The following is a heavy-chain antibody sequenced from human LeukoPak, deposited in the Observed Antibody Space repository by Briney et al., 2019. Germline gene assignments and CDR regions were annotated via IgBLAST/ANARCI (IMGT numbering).Heavy chain of an antibody. J-gene: IGHJ4*02. Sequence: PGGSLRLSCAASGFTFSSCWMHWVRQAPGKGLVWVSRINSDGSSTSYADSVKGRFTISRDNAKNTLYLQMNSLRAEDTAVYYCARDPYDSSGYWDYFDYWGQGTLVTVSS. CDR1: GFTFSSCW. D-gene: IGHD3-22*01. CDR3: ARDPYDSSGYWDYFDY. V-gene: IGHV3-74*01. CDR2: INSDGSST.